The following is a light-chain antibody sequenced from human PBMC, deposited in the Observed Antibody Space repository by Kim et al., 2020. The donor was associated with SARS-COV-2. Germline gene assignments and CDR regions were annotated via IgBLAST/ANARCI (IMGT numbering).Light chain of an antibody. Sequence: DIQMTQSPSTLSASVGDRVTITCRASESFGTWLAWYQQKPGRAPRLLIYLASTLENGVPSRFSGTGSGTEFSLSITSLQPDDFATYYCQHYSRFPYTFGQGTKLEI. CDR3: QHYSRFPYT. CDR2: LAS. V-gene: IGKV1-5*03. CDR1: ESFGTW. J-gene: IGKJ2*01.